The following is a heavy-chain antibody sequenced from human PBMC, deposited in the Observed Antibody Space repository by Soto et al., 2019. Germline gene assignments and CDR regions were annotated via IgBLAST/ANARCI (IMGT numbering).Heavy chain of an antibody. CDR3: AKELIEGGSYYGVVDH. Sequence: EVQLLESGGGLVEPGGSLRLSCAASGLSFSSYGMSWVRQAPGKGLEWVSGISGSATGTYYVDSVKGRFTISRDNSMNTLYLQMNSLRAEDTALYYCAKELIEGGSYYGVVDHWGQGTLVTVSS. CDR2: ISGSATGT. CDR1: GLSFSSYG. J-gene: IGHJ4*02. V-gene: IGHV3-23*01. D-gene: IGHD1-26*01.